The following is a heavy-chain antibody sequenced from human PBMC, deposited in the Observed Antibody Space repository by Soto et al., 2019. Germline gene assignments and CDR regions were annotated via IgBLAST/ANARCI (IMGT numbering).Heavy chain of an antibody. D-gene: IGHD3-22*01. CDR2: IYYSGST. Sequence: SETLSLTCTVSGGSVSSGSYYWSWIRQPPGKGLEWIGYIYYSGSTNYNPSLKSRVTISVDTSKNQFSLKLSSVTAADTAVYYCARVSLYFYDSSGYSPYFAYRAQRTPVPVSS. V-gene: IGHV4-61*01. J-gene: IGHJ4*02. CDR3: ARVSLYFYDSSGYSPYFAY. CDR1: GGSVSSGSYY.